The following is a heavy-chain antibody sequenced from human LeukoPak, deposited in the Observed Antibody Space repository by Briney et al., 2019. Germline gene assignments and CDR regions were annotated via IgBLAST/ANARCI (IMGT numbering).Heavy chain of an antibody. CDR3: ATSDMGPFRDY. CDR1: GFTFSDYS. V-gene: IGHV3-48*01. J-gene: IGHJ4*02. CDR2: ISSSSSII. D-gene: IGHD3-9*01. Sequence: GGSLRLSCEASGFTFSDYSMNWVRQAPRKGLEWISYISSSSSIIYNADSVKGRFTISRDNVKNSLYLQMNSLRAEDTAVYYCATSDMGPFRDYWGQGTLVTVSS.